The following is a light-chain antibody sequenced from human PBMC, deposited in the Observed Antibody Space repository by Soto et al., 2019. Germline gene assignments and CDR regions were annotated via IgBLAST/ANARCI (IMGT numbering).Light chain of an antibody. CDR1: QSVSSN. J-gene: IGKJ3*01. V-gene: IGKV3-15*01. Sequence: EIVMTQSPATLSVSPGEGATLSCRASQSVSSNLARYQQQPGQAPRLPIYGASTRAAGVPVRFSDGGSGTECTLTMDSLQSEDLAVYYCRQYNNWPPFTFGPGTNVDIK. CDR3: RQYNNWPPFT. CDR2: GAS.